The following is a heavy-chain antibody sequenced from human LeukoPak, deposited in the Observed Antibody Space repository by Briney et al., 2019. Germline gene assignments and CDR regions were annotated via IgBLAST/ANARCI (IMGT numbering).Heavy chain of an antibody. Sequence: GGSLRLSCAASGFIFSRYWMSWVRQAPGKGLEWVANIKQDGSEIYYVDSVRGRFTISRDNAKNSLYLQMNSLRAEDTAVYYCVRDLGGRSGHWGQGTLVTVSS. D-gene: IGHD1-26*01. V-gene: IGHV3-7*01. J-gene: IGHJ4*02. CDR3: VRDLGGRSGH. CDR2: IKQDGSEI. CDR1: GFIFSRYW.